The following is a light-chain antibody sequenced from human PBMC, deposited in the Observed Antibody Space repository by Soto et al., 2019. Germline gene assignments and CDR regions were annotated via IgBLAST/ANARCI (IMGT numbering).Light chain of an antibody. J-gene: IGKJ3*01. CDR3: QQYGSSPRFT. V-gene: IGKV3-20*01. CDR2: GAS. CDR1: QSVRSSY. Sequence: EIVLTQSPGTLSLSPGERATLACRASQSVRSSYLAWYQQKPGHAPRLLIYGASTRATGIPDRVSGSGSGTDFTLTISRLEPEDFAVYYCQQYGSSPRFTFGPGTKVDIK.